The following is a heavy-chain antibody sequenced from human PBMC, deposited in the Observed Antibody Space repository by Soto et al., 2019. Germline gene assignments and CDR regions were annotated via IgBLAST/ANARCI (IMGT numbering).Heavy chain of an antibody. D-gene: IGHD2-2*01. CDR2: ISWNSGSI. CDR3: AKGGQLLTEGGGY. CDR1: GFTFDDYA. J-gene: IGHJ4*02. V-gene: IGHV3-9*01. Sequence: EVQLVEAGGGLVQPGRSLRLSCAASGFTFDDYAMHWVRQAPGKGLEWVSGISWNSGSIGYADSVKGRFTISRDNARNSLLLPMNSMRAEDTALNCCAKGGQLLTEGGGYWGQGTLVTVSS.